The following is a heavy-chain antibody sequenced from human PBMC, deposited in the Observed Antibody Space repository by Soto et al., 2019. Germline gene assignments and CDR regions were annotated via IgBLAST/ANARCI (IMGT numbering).Heavy chain of an antibody. D-gene: IGHD3-22*01. Sequence: QVQLVESGGGVVQPGRSLRLSCAASGFTFSRFAMHWVRQAPGKGLEWVAVISYDGSKKYYIDSVKGRLTLSRDNSKNTVYLQMNSLRAEDTAVYYCAKGHHYDSSGYSDGSDIWGQGTMVTVSS. CDR2: ISYDGSKK. CDR3: AKGHHYDSSGYSDGSDI. V-gene: IGHV3-30*18. CDR1: GFTFSRFA. J-gene: IGHJ3*02.